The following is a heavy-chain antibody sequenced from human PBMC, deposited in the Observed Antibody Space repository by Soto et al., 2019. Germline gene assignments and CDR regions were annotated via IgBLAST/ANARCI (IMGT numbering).Heavy chain of an antibody. V-gene: IGHV4-61*01. J-gene: IGHJ4*02. D-gene: IGHD6-19*01. CDR1: GGSVSSGRYY. Sequence: SETLSLTCTVSGGSVSSGRYYWSWIRQPPGKGLEWIGYIYYSGSTKYNPSLKSRVTISVDTSKNQYSLKLSSMTAADAAVYYCARSGSGSGWLGGQGTLVTVS. CDR2: IYYSGST. CDR3: ARSGSGSGWL.